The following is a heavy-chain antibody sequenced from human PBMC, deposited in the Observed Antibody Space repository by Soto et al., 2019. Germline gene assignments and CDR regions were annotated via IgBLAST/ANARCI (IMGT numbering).Heavy chain of an antibody. CDR3: ARIRCSGGDPYYYYYYMDV. V-gene: IGHV2-70*11. Sequence: SGPTLVNPTQTLTLTCTFSGFSLSTSGMCVSWIRQPPGKALEWLARIDWDDDKYYSTSLKTRLTITKNTSKNQVVLTITKMNPVVTATYYCARIRCSGGDPYYYYYYMDVCGKGTTVTVSS. D-gene: IGHD3-10*02. CDR1: GFSLSTSGMC. J-gene: IGHJ6*03. CDR2: IDWDDDK.